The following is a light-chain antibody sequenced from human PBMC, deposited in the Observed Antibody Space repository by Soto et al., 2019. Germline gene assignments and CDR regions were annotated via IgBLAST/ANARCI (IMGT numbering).Light chain of an antibody. V-gene: IGLV2-14*01. CDR2: EVS. J-gene: IGLJ1*01. CDR1: TSDVGGYNY. Sequence: LTQPASVSGSPGQSITISCTGTTSDVGGYNYVSWYQQHPGKVPKLLIHEVSNRPSGVSDRFSGSKSGNTASLTISGLQAEDEADYYCLSKTSSISYVFGTGTKVTVL. CDR3: LSKTSSISYV.